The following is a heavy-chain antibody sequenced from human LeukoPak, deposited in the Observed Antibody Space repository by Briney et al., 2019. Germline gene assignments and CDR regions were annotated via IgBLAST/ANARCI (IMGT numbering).Heavy chain of an antibody. V-gene: IGHV3-21*01. CDR1: GFTFSSYS. D-gene: IGHD5-18*01. J-gene: IGHJ4*02. CDR2: ISSSSSYI. Sequence: GGSLRLSCAASGFTFSSYSMNWVRQAPGKGLEWVLSISSSSSYIYYADSVKGRFTISRDNAKNSLYLQMNSLRAEDTAVYYCARGRGYSYGTVDYWGQGTLVTVSS. CDR3: ARGRGYSYGTVDY.